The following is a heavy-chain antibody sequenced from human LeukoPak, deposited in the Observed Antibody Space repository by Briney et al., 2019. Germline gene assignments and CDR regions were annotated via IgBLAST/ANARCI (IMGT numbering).Heavy chain of an antibody. CDR1: GGTLSSYA. CDR3: ARAEDGGYYYYGMDV. V-gene: IGHV1-69*04. CDR2: IIPIFGIA. J-gene: IGHJ6*02. Sequence: GASVKVSCKASGGTLSSYAISWVRQAPGQGLEWMGRIIPIFGIANYAQKFQGRVTITADKSTSTAYMELSSLRSEDTAVYYCARAEDGGYYYYGMDVWGQGTTVTVSS. D-gene: IGHD3-10*01.